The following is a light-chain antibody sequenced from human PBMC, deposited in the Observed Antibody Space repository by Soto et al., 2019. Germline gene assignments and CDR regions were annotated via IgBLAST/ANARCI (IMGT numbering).Light chain of an antibody. CDR1: QSLAHSNGDTY. CDR2: RVS. Sequence: VMTHSPVSSPVTLGQPASISCRSSQSLAHSNGDTYLSWIHQRPGQPPRLLIYRVSNRLSGVPDRFSGSGSGTDFTLKISRVEAEDVGVFYCMQATHFPRTFGQGTKVDIK. V-gene: IGKV2-24*01. CDR3: MQATHFPRT. J-gene: IGKJ1*01.